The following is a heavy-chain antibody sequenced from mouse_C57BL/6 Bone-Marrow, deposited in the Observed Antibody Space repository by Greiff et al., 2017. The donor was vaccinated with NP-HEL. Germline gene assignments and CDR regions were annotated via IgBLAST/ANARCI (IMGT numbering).Heavy chain of an antibody. J-gene: IGHJ4*01. CDR1: GYTFTSYW. CDR3: AREEVYDSYYNAMDY. Sequence: QVQLQQPGAELVKPGASVKLSCKASGYTFTSYWMHWVKQRPGQGLEWIGMIHPNSGSTNYNEKFKSKATLTVDKSYSTAYMQLSSLTSEGSAVYYCAREEVYDSYYNAMDYWGQGTSVTVSS. V-gene: IGHV1-64*01. CDR2: IHPNSGST. D-gene: IGHD2-3*01.